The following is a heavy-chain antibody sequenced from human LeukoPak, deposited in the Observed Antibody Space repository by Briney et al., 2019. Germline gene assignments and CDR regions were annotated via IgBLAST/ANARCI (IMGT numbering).Heavy chain of an antibody. V-gene: IGHV4-59*01. CDR3: ARANTAQAYYHGMDV. CDR2: IYYSGST. J-gene: IGHJ6*02. D-gene: IGHD5-18*01. Sequence: PSETLSLTCTVSGGSTSSYYWSWIRQPPGKGLEWIGYIYYSGSTNYNPSLKSRVTISVDTSKNQFSLKLSSVTAADTAVYYCARANTAQAYYHGMDVWGQGTTVTVSS. CDR1: GGSTSSYY.